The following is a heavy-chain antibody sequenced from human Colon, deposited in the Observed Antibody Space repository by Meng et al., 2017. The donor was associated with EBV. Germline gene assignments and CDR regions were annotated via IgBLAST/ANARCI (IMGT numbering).Heavy chain of an antibody. Sequence: QLQSQGSGPGRVTPSDHLPFSCTGSVGFLDHRDFCWDWIRQPPGKGLEWIGSGRYSGTDYYNPSLTSPVTISVDTTKNQFSLNLSSLDAADTYVYYCARHVYGDSYGFWGQGTLVTVSS. D-gene: IGHD4-17*01. V-gene: IGHV4-39*01. CDR1: VGFLDHRDFC. CDR2: GRYSGTD. CDR3: ARHVYGDSYGF. J-gene: IGHJ4*02.